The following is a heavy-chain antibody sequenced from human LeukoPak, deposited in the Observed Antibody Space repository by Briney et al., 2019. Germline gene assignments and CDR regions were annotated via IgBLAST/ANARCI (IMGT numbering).Heavy chain of an antibody. V-gene: IGHV4-59*08. CDR3: AKWASDNRAFDL. CDR2: VHYSGST. D-gene: IGHD2-8*01. Sequence: KPSDTLSLTCTVSGTSITSYYWNWIRQAPGQGPEWIGYVHYSGSTKYNPPLKSRVTVSVDTSKNQFSLRLSSVTAADTAVYFCAKWASDNRAFDLWGQGTLVTSST. CDR1: GTSITSYY. J-gene: IGHJ4*02.